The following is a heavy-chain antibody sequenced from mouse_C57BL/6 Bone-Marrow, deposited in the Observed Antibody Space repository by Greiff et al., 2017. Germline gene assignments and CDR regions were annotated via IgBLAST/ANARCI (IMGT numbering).Heavy chain of an antibody. V-gene: IGHV14-4*01. D-gene: IGHD2-1*01. CDR2: IDPENGDT. CDR1: GFNIKDDY. CDR3: TACGGGGNYNYAMDY. J-gene: IGHJ4*01. Sequence: VQLQQSGAELVRPGASVKLSCTASGFNIKDDYMHWVKQRPEQGLEWIGWIDPENGDTEYASKFQGKATITADTSSTTAYLQLSSLTAEDTAVYYSTACGGGGNYNYAMDYWGQGTSVTVSS.